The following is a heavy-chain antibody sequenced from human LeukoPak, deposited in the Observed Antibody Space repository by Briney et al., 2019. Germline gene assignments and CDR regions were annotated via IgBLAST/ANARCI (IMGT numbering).Heavy chain of an antibody. D-gene: IGHD3-22*01. J-gene: IGHJ4*02. V-gene: IGHV1-69*13. CDR2: IIPIFGTA. Sequence: ASVKVSCKASGGTFSSYAISWVRQAPGQGLEWMGGIIPIFGTANYAQKFQGRVTITADESTSTAYMELSSLRSEDTAVYYCARWGYYDSSGYSPSYCFDYWGQGTLVTVSS. CDR1: GGTFSSYA. CDR3: ARWGYYDSSGYSPSYCFDY.